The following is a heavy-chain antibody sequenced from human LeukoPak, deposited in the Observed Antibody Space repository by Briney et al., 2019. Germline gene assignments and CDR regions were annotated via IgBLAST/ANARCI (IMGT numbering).Heavy chain of an antibody. CDR3: ARGWDYGGPVSSVFDY. D-gene: IGHD4-23*01. V-gene: IGHV3-30*04. J-gene: IGHJ4*02. CDR2: ISYDGSNK. Sequence: GGSLRLSCAASGFTFSSYAMHWVRQAPGKGLEWVAVISYDGSNKYYADSVKGRFTISRDNSKNTLYLQMNSLRAEDTAVYYCARGWDYGGPVSSVFDYWGQGTLVTVSS. CDR1: GFTFSSYA.